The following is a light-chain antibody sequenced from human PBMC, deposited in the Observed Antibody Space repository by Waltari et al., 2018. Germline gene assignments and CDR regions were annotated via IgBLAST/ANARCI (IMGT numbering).Light chain of an antibody. CDR1: SGDVGAYDF. J-gene: IGLJ1*01. Sequence: QSALTQPPSASGSPGQSVTISCTGTSGDVGAYDFVSWYQQNQGKAPKLIIYEVNKRPSGVPDRFSGSKSGNTASLTVSGLQADDEADYYCSSYAGSNNFVFGPGTEVTVL. CDR3: SSYAGSNNFV. CDR2: EVN. V-gene: IGLV2-8*01.